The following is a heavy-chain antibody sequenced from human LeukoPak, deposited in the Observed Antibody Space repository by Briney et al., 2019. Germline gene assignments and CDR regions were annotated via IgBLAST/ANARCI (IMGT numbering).Heavy chain of an antibody. CDR2: INSNSGGT. D-gene: IGHD4-17*01. J-gene: IGHJ4*02. Sequence: ASVKVSCKASGYTFTGYYMHWVRQAPGQGLEWMGWINSNSGGTNYAQKFQGRVTMTRDTSISTAYMELTRLRSDDTAVYFCTRDISPRQDYGDYICWGQGTLVTVSS. CDR3: TRDISPRQDYGDYIC. V-gene: IGHV1-2*02. CDR1: GYTFTGYY.